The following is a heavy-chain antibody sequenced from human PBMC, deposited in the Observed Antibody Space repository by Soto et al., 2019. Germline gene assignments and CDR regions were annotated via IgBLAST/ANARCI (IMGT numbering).Heavy chain of an antibody. Sequence: ASVKVSCKAPGYTFTSYGVSWVRQAPGQGLEWMGWISVYKGITNYAQKLQGRVTMTTDTSTSTAYMELRSLRSDDTAVYYCARDHVVVVTATYYYYYMDVWGEGTTVTVSS. D-gene: IGHD2-15*01. CDR1: GYTFTSYG. CDR3: ARDHVVVVTATYYYYYMDV. CDR2: ISVYKGIT. J-gene: IGHJ6*03. V-gene: IGHV1-18*01.